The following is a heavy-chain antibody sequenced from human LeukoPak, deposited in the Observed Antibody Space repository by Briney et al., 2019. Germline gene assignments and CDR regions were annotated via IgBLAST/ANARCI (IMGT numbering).Heavy chain of an antibody. CDR1: GFTFSSYS. J-gene: IGHJ4*02. D-gene: IGHD3-22*01. CDR3: AKDSMTMIVVVIGIAFDY. Sequence: GGSLRLSCAASGFTFSSYSMNWVRQAPGKGLEWVSSISSSSRYINYAASVKGRFTISRDNAKNSLYLQMNSLRAEDTAVYYCAKDSMTMIVVVIGIAFDYWGQGTLVTVSS. V-gene: IGHV3-21*04. CDR2: ISSSSRYI.